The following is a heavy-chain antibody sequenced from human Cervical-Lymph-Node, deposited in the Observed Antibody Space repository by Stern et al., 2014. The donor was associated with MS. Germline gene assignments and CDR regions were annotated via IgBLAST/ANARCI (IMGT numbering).Heavy chain of an antibody. Sequence: VQLVQSGGGVVQPGGSLTLSCAASGFSLSNSGMHWVRQAPGKGLEWVAVSSFVEGNNKYGNSVKGRFSISRDMANNTLFLQMNSLRPEDTAVYYCMGVGDAMHVWGQGTTVIVSS. CDR1: GFSLSNSG. V-gene: IGHV3-30*03. CDR3: MGVGDAMHV. CDR2: SSFVEGNN. J-gene: IGHJ6*02.